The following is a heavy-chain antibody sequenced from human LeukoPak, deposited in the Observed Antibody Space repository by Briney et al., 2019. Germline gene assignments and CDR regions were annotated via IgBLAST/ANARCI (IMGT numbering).Heavy chain of an antibody. CDR1: GFTFSSYP. V-gene: IGHV3-30*04. CDR2: ISFDRRNK. CDR3: ASRFCSGGSCHYFDQ. Sequence: GGSLRLSCAASGFTFSSYPMHWVRQAPGKGLEWVAVISFDRRNKYYADSVKGRFTISRDNSKNTLYLQMNSLRAEDTAVYYCASRFCSGGSCHYFDQWGQETLVTVSS. D-gene: IGHD2-15*01. J-gene: IGHJ4*02.